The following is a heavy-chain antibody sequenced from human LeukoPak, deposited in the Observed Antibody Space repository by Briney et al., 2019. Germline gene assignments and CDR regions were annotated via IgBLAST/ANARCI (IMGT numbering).Heavy chain of an antibody. CDR3: AREPMVGLDY. V-gene: IGHV3-21*01. Sequence: GGSLRLSCAASGLTFSSYSMNWVRQAPGKGLEWVSSISSSSSYIYYADSVKGRFTISRDNAKNSLYLQMNCLRAEDTAVYYCAREPMVGLDYWGQGTLVTVSS. CDR1: GLTFSSYS. D-gene: IGHD3-10*01. CDR2: ISSSSSYI. J-gene: IGHJ4*02.